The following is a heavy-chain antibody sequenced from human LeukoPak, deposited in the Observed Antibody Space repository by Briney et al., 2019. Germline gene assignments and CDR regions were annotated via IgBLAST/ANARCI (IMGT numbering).Heavy chain of an antibody. Sequence: PSETLSLTCTVSSGSISTSNYYWGWVRQPPGKALEWIGNIFYSGSTYYNPSLKSRVTISVDTSKNQFSLKLSSVTAADTAVYYCAAAYMDVWGKGTTVTISS. CDR2: IFYSGST. CDR3: AAAYMDV. V-gene: IGHV4-39*07. J-gene: IGHJ6*03. CDR1: SGSISTSNYY.